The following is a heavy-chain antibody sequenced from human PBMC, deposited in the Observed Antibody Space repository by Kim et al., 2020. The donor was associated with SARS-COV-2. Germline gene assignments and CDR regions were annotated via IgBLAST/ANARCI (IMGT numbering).Heavy chain of an antibody. CDR3: TTGGYCTNGVCSTY. V-gene: IGHV3-15*01. J-gene: IGHJ4*02. Sequence: AAPVKGRFTISRDDSTNTLYLQMNSLKTEDTAVYYCTTGGYCTNGVCSTYWGQGTLVTVSS. D-gene: IGHD2-8*01.